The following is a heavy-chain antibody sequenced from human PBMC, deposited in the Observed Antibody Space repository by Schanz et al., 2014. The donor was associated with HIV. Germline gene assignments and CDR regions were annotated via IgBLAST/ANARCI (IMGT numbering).Heavy chain of an antibody. CDR1: GGSISSSSFS. V-gene: IGHV4-39*01. D-gene: IGHD3-22*01. Sequence: QLQLQESGPGLVKPSETLSLTCIVSGGSISSSSFSWGWIRQSPGKGLEWIGTIYYSGSTYYNPSLKSRVTISVNPPKNLFPRKARSGTAADTAVYHCARLPRHDSSGNYGFDYWGQGTLVTVSS. CDR3: ARLPRHDSSGNYGFDY. CDR2: IYYSGST. J-gene: IGHJ4*02.